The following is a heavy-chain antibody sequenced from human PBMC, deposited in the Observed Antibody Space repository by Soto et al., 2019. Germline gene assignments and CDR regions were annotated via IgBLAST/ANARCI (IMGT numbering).Heavy chain of an antibody. Sequence: LRLSVAASGXTFSSYAMHWVHQAPGKGLEWVAVISYDGSNKYYADSVKGRFTISRDNSKNTLYLQMNSLRAVDTAVYYCASPIYRSGGSCYRYLGYYGMDVWGQGPTVTVSS. J-gene: IGHJ6*02. CDR2: ISYDGSNK. D-gene: IGHD2-15*01. V-gene: IGHV3-30-3*01. CDR3: ASPIYRSGGSCYRYLGYYGMDV. CDR1: GXTFSSYA.